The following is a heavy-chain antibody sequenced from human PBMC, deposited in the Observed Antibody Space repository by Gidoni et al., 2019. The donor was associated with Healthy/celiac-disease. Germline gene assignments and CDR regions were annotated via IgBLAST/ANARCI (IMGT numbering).Heavy chain of an antibody. J-gene: IGHJ4*02. D-gene: IGHD3-10*01. V-gene: IGHV3-43*02. CDR2: TSGDGGST. Sequence: EVQLVESGGGVVQPGGSRRFSSAASGFTSDDYAMHWVRQAPGKGLEWVFLTSGDGGSTYYADSVKGRFTIYRDNSKNSLYMQMNSLRTEDTALYYCAKDGDYYLKRNFDYWGQGTLVTVSS. CDR1: GFTSDDYA. CDR3: AKDGDYYLKRNFDY.